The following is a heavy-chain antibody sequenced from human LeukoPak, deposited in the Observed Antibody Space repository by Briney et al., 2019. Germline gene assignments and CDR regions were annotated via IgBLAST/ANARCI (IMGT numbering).Heavy chain of an antibody. CDR1: GESFSGYY. CDR2: INHSGST. V-gene: IGHV4-34*01. J-gene: IGHJ4*02. CDR3: ARGNYGDVDY. Sequence: SETLSLTCAVYGESFSGYYWSWIRQPPGKGLEWIGEINHSGSTNYNPSLKSRVTISVDTSKNQFSLKLSSVTAADTAVYYCARGNYGDVDYWGQGTLVTVSS. D-gene: IGHD4-17*01.